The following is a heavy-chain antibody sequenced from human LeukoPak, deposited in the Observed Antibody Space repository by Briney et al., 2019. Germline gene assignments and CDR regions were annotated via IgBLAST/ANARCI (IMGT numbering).Heavy chain of an antibody. CDR3: ARQAYSSSSFYYYYMDV. J-gene: IGHJ6*03. D-gene: IGHD6-6*01. V-gene: IGHV4-59*08. Sequence: SETLSRTCTVSGGSINNYYWTWIRQPPGKGLEWIGYIYYSGSTNYNPSLRSRVTISVDTSKNQFSLRLSSVTAADTAVYYCARQAYSSSSFYYYYMDVWGKGTTVTVSS. CDR2: IYYSGST. CDR1: GGSINNYY.